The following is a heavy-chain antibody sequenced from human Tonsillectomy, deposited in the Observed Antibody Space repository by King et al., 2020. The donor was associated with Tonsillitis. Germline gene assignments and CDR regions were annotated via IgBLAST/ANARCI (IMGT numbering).Heavy chain of an antibody. D-gene: IGHD6-19*01. J-gene: IGHJ4*02. CDR2: IDWDDDK. Sequence: TLKESGPALVKPPQTLTLTCTFSGFSLSTNGMRVSWIRQPPGKALEWLARIDWDDDKFYSTSLKTRLTISKDTSKNQVVLTMTNMDPVDTATYYCARIAVPGTGGGFDYWGQGTLVTVSS. CDR3: ARIAVPGTGGGFDY. V-gene: IGHV2-70*04. CDR1: GFSLSTNGMR.